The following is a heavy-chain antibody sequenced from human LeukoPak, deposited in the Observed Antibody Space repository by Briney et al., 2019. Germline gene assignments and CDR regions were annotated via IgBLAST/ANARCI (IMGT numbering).Heavy chain of an antibody. CDR3: ASAGYRQLGTFDY. V-gene: IGHV3-30*04. J-gene: IGHJ4*02. Sequence: GGSLRLSCAASGFTFSSYAMHWVRQAPGKGLEWVAVISYDGSNKYYADSVKGRFTISRDKSKNTLYLQMNSLRAEDTAVYYCASAGYRQLGTFDYWGQGTLVTVSS. D-gene: IGHD6-13*01. CDR1: GFTFSSYA. CDR2: ISYDGSNK.